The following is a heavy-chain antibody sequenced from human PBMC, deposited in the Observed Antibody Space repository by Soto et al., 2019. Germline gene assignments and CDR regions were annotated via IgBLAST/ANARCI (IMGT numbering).Heavy chain of an antibody. D-gene: IGHD6-19*01. J-gene: IGHJ4*02. V-gene: IGHV4-4*02. Sequence: SETLSLTCAVSGGSTSSGDLWSWVRQPPGKGLEWIGEIYHSGSTNYNPSLGRRITMSVDKSNNQFSLKLNSATAADTAVYYCARAGDSSGPVALGYWGQGTLVTVSS. CDR1: GGSTSSGDL. CDR3: ARAGDSSGPVALGY. CDR2: IYHSGST.